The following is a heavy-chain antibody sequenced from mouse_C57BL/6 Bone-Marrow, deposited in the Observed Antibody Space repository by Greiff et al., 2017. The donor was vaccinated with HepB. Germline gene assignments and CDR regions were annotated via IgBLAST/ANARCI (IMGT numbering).Heavy chain of an antibody. Sequence: QVHVKQSGPELVKPGASVKISCKASGYTFTDYYINWVKQRPGQGLEWIGWIFPGSGSTYYNEKFKGKATLTVDKSSSTAYMLLSSLTSEDSAVYFCAREDSSGYLYYFDYWGQGTTLTVSS. J-gene: IGHJ2*01. V-gene: IGHV1-75*01. D-gene: IGHD3-2*02. CDR2: IFPGSGST. CDR3: AREDSSGYLYYFDY. CDR1: GYTFTDYY.